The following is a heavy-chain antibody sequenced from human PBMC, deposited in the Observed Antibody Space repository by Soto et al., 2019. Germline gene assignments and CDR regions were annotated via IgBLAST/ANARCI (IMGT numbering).Heavy chain of an antibody. J-gene: IGHJ3*02. CDR1: GFTFSSYA. CDR2: ISSSGGST. Sequence: EVQLLESGGGLVQPGGSLRLSCAASGFTFSSYAMSWVRQAPGKGLEWVSAISSSGGSTYYADSVKGRFTISRDNTKNTMYLQVNSRRAEDTDVYYCAKDGTTANTNIVVVSATYGADDAFDIWGQGTMVTVSS. D-gene: IGHD2-21*02. V-gene: IGHV3-23*01. CDR3: AKDGTTANTNIVVVSATYGADDAFDI.